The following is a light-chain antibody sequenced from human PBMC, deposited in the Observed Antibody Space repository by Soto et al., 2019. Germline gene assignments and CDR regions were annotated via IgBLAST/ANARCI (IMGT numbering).Light chain of an antibody. Sequence: DIPMTQSLSTLSASVGDRVTITCRASQSISSWLAWYQQKPGKAPKLLIYKASSLESGVPSRFSGSGSETDFTLTISSLQPDDFATYYCQQYNSYPITFGQGTRLEIK. CDR1: QSISSW. CDR2: KAS. V-gene: IGKV1-5*03. J-gene: IGKJ5*01. CDR3: QQYNSYPIT.